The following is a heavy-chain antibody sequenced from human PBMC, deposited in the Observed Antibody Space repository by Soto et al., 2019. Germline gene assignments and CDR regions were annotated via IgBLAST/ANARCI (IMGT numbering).Heavy chain of an antibody. CDR1: GFTFSSYG. J-gene: IGHJ5*02. V-gene: IGHV3-30*03. CDR2: ISYDGSNK. D-gene: IGHD1-26*01. CDR3: AREGEWELHNWFDP. Sequence: GGSLRLSCAASGFTFSSYGMHWVRQAPGKGLEWVAVISYDGSNKYYADSVKGRFTISRDNSKNTLYLQMNSLRAEDTAVYYCAREGEWELHNWFDPWGQGTLVTVSS.